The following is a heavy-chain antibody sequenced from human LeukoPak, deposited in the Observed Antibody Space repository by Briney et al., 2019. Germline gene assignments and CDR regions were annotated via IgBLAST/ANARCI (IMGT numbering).Heavy chain of an antibody. D-gene: IGHD5-12*01. CDR1: GFTFSSYA. CDR2: ISGSGGST. V-gene: IGHV3-23*01. J-gene: IGHJ4*02. CDR3: VSPLSIVATITDY. Sequence: PGGSLRLSCAASGFTFSSYAMSWVRQAPGKGLEWVSAISGSGGSTYYADSVKGRFTISRDNSKNTLYLQMNSLRAEDTAVYYCVSPLSIVATITDYRGQGTLVTVSS.